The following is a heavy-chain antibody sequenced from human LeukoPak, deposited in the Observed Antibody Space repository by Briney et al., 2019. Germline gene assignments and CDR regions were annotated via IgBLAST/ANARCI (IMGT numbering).Heavy chain of an antibody. D-gene: IGHD1-26*01. J-gene: IGHJ4*02. CDR1: GYTFTSYG. CDR2: ISAYNGNT. CDR3: ARGGEIVGATTWSDY. V-gene: IGHV1-18*01. Sequence: ASVKVSCKASGYTFTSYGISGVRQAPGQGLKWMGWISAYNGNTNYAQKLQGRVTMTTDTSTSTAYMELRSLRSDDTAVYYCARGGEIVGATTWSDYWGQGTLVTVSS.